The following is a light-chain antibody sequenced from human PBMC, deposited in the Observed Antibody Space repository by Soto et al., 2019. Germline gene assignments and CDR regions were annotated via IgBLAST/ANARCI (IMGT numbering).Light chain of an antibody. V-gene: IGLV2-14*01. CDR1: SSDVGGYNY. J-gene: IGLJ3*02. Sequence: QSALTQPASVSGSPGQSITISCTGTSSDVGGYNYVSWYQQHPGKSPKLMSSEVSNRPSGVSNRCSGSKSGNTASLTISGLQAEDEADYYCSSYTSSSTRVFGGGTKLTVL. CDR3: SSYTSSSTRV. CDR2: EVS.